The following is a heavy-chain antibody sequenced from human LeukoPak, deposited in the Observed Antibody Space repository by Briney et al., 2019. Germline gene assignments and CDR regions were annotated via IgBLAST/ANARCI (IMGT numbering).Heavy chain of an antibody. CDR3: AREVATDLNWFDP. CDR2: IKQDGSEK. CDR1: GFTFSSYW. J-gene: IGHJ5*02. Sequence: GGSLRLSCAASGFTFSSYWMSWVRQAPGKGLEWVANIKQDGSEKYCVDSVKGRFTISRDNAKNSLYLQMNSLRAEDTAVYYCAREVATDLNWFDPWGQGTLVTVSS. D-gene: IGHD5-12*01. V-gene: IGHV3-7*01.